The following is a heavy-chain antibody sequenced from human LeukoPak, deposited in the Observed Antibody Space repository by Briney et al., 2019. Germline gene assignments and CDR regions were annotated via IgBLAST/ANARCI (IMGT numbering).Heavy chain of an antibody. V-gene: IGHV5-51*01. J-gene: IGHJ6*02. CDR3: ARLIEARQSYYYGMDV. Sequence: GEPLQISCKGSVYSFTSYWSGWVRQMPGRGLGWLGIIYTGDSATRSSPSFQGPATLSADQSISTAYLQWSSLKASDTAMYYCARLIEARQSYYYGMDVWGQGTTVTVSS. CDR1: VYSFTSYW. D-gene: IGHD5-24*01. CDR2: IYTGDSAT.